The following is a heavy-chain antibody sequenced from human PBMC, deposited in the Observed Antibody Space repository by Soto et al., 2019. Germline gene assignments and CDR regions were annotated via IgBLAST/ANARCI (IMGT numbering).Heavy chain of an antibody. Sequence: GASVKVSCKTSGFSFVNYDFSWVRQAPGQGLEWMGWVSNNNGVTNFAEKFRGRVTLTTDRTTSTAYMELTGLTSDDTAIYFCARERLNTGWYGFDYWGQGTQVTVS. V-gene: IGHV1-18*04. CDR3: ARERLNTGWYGFDY. D-gene: IGHD6-19*01. CDR2: VSNNNGVT. CDR1: GFSFVNYD. J-gene: IGHJ4*02.